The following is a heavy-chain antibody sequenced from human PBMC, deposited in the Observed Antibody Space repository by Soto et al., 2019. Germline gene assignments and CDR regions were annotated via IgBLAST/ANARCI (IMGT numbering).Heavy chain of an antibody. CDR1: GFSFSNHG. Sequence: PGGSLRLSCAASGFSFSNHGMQWVRQAPGKGLGWVAVISYDGNVKYYTDSVKGRFTISRDNSHSTLFLQMDSLRPEDAAVYYCAKDLKVSGGFHGSLNYYYGMDVWGQGTMVTVSS. D-gene: IGHD3-10*01. V-gene: IGHV3-30*18. J-gene: IGHJ6*02. CDR3: AKDLKVSGGFHGSLNYYYGMDV. CDR2: ISYDGNVK.